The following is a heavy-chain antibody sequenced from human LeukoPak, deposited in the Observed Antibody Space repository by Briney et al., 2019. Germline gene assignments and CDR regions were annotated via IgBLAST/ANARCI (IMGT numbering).Heavy chain of an antibody. Sequence: GGSLSLSCAASGVTFHEYYMSWVRQAPGKGLEWVSYISSNGKTRDYANSVEGRFVISRDNARQIVFLQMYSLRVEDTAIYFCAKNYYGSGSHYDYWGPGTLVTVSS. V-gene: IGHV3-11*04. J-gene: IGHJ4*02. CDR1: GVTFHEYY. CDR3: AKNYYGSGSHYDY. D-gene: IGHD3-10*01. CDR2: ISSNGKTR.